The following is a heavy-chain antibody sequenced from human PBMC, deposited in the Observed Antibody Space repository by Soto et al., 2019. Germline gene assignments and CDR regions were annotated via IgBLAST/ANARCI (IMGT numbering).Heavy chain of an antibody. CDR1: GFSLSTSGVG. J-gene: IGHJ5*02. D-gene: IGHD3-10*01. CDR3: AHRRLGSRVFAPPGERNNWFDP. V-gene: IGHV2-5*02. Sequence: QITLKESGPTLVKPTQTLTLTCTFSGFSLSTSGVGVGWIRQPPGKAMEWLALIYWDDDKRYSPSLKSRLTITKDTSKNQVVLTMTNMDPVDTATYYCAHRRLGSRVFAPPGERNNWFDPWGQGTLVTVTS. CDR2: IYWDDDK.